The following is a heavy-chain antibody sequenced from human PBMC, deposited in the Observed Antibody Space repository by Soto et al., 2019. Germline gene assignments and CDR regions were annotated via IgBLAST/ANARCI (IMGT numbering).Heavy chain of an antibody. D-gene: IGHD5-18*01. CDR3: AGDGSRYGYVDNNWFDP. V-gene: IGHV1-18*04. J-gene: IGHJ5*02. Sequence: ASVKVSCKASGYTFTSYGISWVRQAPGQGLEWMGWISAYNGNTNYAQKLQGRVTMTTDTSTRTAYMELRSLRSADTDVYYCAGDGSRYGYVDNNWFDPWGKGTLVTVSS. CDR2: ISAYNGNT. CDR1: GYTFTSYG.